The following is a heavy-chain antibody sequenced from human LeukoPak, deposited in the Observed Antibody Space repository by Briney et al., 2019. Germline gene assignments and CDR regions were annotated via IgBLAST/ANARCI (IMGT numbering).Heavy chain of an antibody. D-gene: IGHD5-24*01. CDR3: ARWTTTFLDY. CDR1: GYTLTELS. CDR2: FDPEDGET. J-gene: IGHJ4*02. Sequence: ASVKVSCKVSGYTLTELSMHWVRQAPGKGLEWMGGFDPEDGETIYAQKFQGRVTMTTDTSTNTAYMDLSSLRSGDTAVYYCARWTTTFLDYWGQGTLVTVSS. V-gene: IGHV1-24*01.